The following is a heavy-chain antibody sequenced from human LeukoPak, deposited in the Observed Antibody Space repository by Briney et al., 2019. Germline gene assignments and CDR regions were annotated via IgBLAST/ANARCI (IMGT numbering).Heavy chain of an antibody. V-gene: IGHV3-33*06. CDR1: GFTFSSYG. CDR2: IWYDGSNK. CDR3: AKDKHCSSTSCRPYNWFDP. D-gene: IGHD2-2*01. J-gene: IGHJ5*02. Sequence: PGGSLRLSCAASGFTFSSYGMHWVRQAPGKGLEWVAVIWYDGSNKYYADSVKGRFTISRDNSKNTLYLQMNSLRAEDTAVYYCAKDKHCSSTSCRPYNWFDPWGQGTLVTVSS.